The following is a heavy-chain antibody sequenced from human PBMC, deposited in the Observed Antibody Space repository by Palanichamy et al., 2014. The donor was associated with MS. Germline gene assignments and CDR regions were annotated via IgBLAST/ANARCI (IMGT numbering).Heavy chain of an antibody. V-gene: IGHV4-39*01. CDR3: ARHGAHCGSTTCYYV. D-gene: IGHD2-2*01. CDR2: IYYSGTT. CDR1: GGSISGSSYY. Sequence: QLQLQESGPGLVRPSETLSLTCTVSGGSISGSSYYWGWIRQTPGKGLDWIGSIYYSGTTYYNPSLKSRVTVSVDTSKNQFSLKLSSVTAADTAVYYCARHGAHCGSTTCYYVWGQGTTVTVSS. J-gene: IGHJ6*02.